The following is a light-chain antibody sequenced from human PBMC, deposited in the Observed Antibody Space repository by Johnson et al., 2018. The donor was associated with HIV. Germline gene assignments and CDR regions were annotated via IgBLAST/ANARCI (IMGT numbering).Light chain of an antibody. CDR1: SSNIGNNY. J-gene: IGLJ1*01. CDR2: DNN. CDR3: GTWDSSLSFV. Sequence: QSVLTQPPSVSAAPGQKVTISCSGSSSNIGNNYVSWYQQLPGTAPKLLIYDNNQRPSGIPDRFSGSKSGTSATLAITGLQTGDEADYYCGTWDSSLSFVFGTGTKVTGL. V-gene: IGLV1-51*01.